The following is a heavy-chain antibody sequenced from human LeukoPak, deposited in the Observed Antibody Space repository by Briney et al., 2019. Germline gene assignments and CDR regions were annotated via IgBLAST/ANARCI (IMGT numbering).Heavy chain of an antibody. CDR1: GFTFSSYG. J-gene: IGHJ4*02. V-gene: IGHV3-30*18. Sequence: QPGGSLRLSCAASGFTFSSYGMHWVRQAPGKGLDRVAVISYDGSNKYYADSVKGRFTISRDNSKNTLYLQMNSLRAEDTAVYYCAKDRPISEWGRGTLVTVSS. CDR3: AKDRPISE. D-gene: IGHD2-21*01. CDR2: ISYDGSNK.